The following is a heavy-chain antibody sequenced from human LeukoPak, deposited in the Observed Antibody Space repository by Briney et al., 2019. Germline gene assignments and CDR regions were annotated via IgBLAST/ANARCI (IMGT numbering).Heavy chain of an antibody. V-gene: IGHV3-43*01. CDR2: ISWDGGTT. CDR3: AKDKTIAARLGYYGMDV. J-gene: IGHJ6*02. Sequence: GGSLRLSCAASGFTFDDYTMHWVRQAPGKGVEGVSLISWDGGTTYYAHSVNGPFTISTDNTKNSLYLQMNSLRTEDTALYYCAKDKTIAARLGYYGMDVWGQGTTVTVSS. D-gene: IGHD6-6*01. CDR1: GFTFDDYT.